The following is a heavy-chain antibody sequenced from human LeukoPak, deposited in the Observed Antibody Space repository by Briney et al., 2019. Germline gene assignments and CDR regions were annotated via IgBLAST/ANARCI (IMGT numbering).Heavy chain of an antibody. Sequence: PGGSLRLSCAASGFTFDDYGMSWVRQAPGKGLEWVSGINWNGGSTGYADSVKGRFTISRDNAKNSLYLQMNSLRAEDTALYYCARDHISEMATISDWFDPWGQGTLVTVSS. CDR2: INWNGGST. D-gene: IGHD5-24*01. CDR1: GFTFDDYG. J-gene: IGHJ5*02. V-gene: IGHV3-20*04. CDR3: ARDHISEMATISDWFDP.